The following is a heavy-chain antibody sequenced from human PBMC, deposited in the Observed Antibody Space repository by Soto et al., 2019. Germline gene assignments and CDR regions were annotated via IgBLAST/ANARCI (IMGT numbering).Heavy chain of an antibody. CDR2: IYHSGST. V-gene: IGHV4-30-2*01. CDR3: ARRRGFPYYYGMDV. Sequence: QLQLQESGSGLVKPSQTLSLTCAVSGGSISSGGYSWSWIRQPPGKGLEWIGYIYHSGSTYYNPSLKSRVTISVDRSKNQFSLKLSSVTAADTDVYYCARRRGFPYYYGMDVWCQGTTVTVSS. CDR1: GGSISSGGYS. D-gene: IGHD5-12*01. J-gene: IGHJ6*02.